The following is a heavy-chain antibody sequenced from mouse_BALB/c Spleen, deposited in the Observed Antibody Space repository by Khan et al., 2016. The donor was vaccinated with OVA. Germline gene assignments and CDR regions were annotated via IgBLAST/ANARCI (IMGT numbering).Heavy chain of an antibody. CDR1: GYSITNDYA. Sequence: EVQLQESGPGLVKPSQSLSLTCTVTGYSITNDYAWNWIRQFPGNKLEWMGYISSTGNTSYNPSLKSRISITRDTSKNQFFLQLRSVTSEDTATYYCARSLYYNYGYALDYWGRGTSVTVSS. CDR3: ARSLYYNYGYALDY. CDR2: ISSTGNT. V-gene: IGHV3-2*02. D-gene: IGHD2-4*01. J-gene: IGHJ4*01.